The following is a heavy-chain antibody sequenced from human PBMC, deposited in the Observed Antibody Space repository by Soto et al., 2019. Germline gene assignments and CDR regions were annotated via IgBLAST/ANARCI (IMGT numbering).Heavy chain of an antibody. J-gene: IGHJ4*02. CDR3: ARDRIIGSGSCDN. CDR1: GFTFSSYW. CDR2: IRSDGGDT. Sequence: EVQLVESGGGLLQPGGSLRLSCAASGFTFSSYWMHWVRQAPGKGLVWVSRIRSDGGDTNYADSVKDRFTISRDNAKNTLYLQMNSLRAEDTAVYYCARDRIIGSGSCDNWGLGTLVTVSS. D-gene: IGHD3-10*01. V-gene: IGHV3-74*01.